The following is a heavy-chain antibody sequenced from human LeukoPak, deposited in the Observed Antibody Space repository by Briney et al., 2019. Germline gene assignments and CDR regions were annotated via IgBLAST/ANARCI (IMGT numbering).Heavy chain of an antibody. V-gene: IGHV3-21*01. CDR2: ISSSSSYI. CDR1: GFTISSYS. Sequence: GGSLRLSCAASGFTISSYSMNWVRQAPGKGLEWVSSISSSSSYIYYADSVKGRFTISRDNAKNSLYLQMNSLRAEDTAVYYCARPKSIAAPFDYWGQGTLVTVSS. D-gene: IGHD6-6*01. J-gene: IGHJ4*02. CDR3: ARPKSIAAPFDY.